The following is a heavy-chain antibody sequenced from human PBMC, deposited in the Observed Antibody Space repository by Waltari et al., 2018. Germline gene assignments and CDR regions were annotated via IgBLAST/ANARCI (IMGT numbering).Heavy chain of an antibody. CDR3: ARVERGCIAAL. CDR2: IYPSGST. J-gene: IGHJ4*02. Sequence: QLQLQESGSGLVKPSQTLSLTCAVSGVHISSGGYPWSWIRQPPGKGLEWIGYIYPSGSTYYNPSLKSRVTISVDRSKNQFSLKLSSVTAADTAVYYCARVERGCIAALWGQGTLVTVSS. CDR1: GVHISSGGYP. D-gene: IGHD6-13*01. V-gene: IGHV4-30-2*01.